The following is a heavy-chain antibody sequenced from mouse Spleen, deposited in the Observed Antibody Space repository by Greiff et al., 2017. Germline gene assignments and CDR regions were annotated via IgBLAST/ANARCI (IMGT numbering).Heavy chain of an antibody. CDR3: ARETTVVATDWYFDV. V-gene: IGHV1-18*01. CDR1: GYTFTDYN. CDR2: INPNNGGT. Sequence: VQLKESGPELVKPGASVKIPCKASGYTFTDYNMDWVKQSHGKSLEWIGDINPNNGGTIYNQKFKGKATLTVDKSSSTAYMELRSLTSEDTAVYYCARETTVVATDWYFDVWGAGTTVTVSS. D-gene: IGHD1-1*01. J-gene: IGHJ1*01.